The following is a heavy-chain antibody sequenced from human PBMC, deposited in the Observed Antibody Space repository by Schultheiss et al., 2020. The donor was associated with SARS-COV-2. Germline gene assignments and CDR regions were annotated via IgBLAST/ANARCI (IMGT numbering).Heavy chain of an antibody. D-gene: IGHD2-15*01. CDR1: GFTVSSNY. Sequence: GGSLRLSCAASGFTVSSNYMSWVRQAPGKGLEWVSAISGSGGSTYYADSVKGRFTISRDNSKNTLYLQMNSLRAEDTAVYYCATGVVAATDYWGQGTLVTVSS. CDR2: ISGSGGST. CDR3: ATGVVAATDY. V-gene: IGHV3-23*01. J-gene: IGHJ4*02.